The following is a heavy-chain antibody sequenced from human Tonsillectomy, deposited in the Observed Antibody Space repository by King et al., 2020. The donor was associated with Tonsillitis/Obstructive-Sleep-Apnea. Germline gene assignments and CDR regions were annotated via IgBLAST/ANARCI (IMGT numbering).Heavy chain of an antibody. J-gene: IGHJ4*02. CDR2: ISSSSSYI. CDR1: GFTFSSYS. D-gene: IGHD6-13*01. CDR3: AGDQQLGYDY. V-gene: IGHV3-21*01. Sequence: VQLVESGGGLVTPGGSLRLSCAASGFTFSSYSMNWVRQAPGKGLEWVASISSSSSYIYYADSVKGRFTISRDNAKNSMYLQMNSLRSDDTDVYYCAGDQQLGYDYWGQGTLVTVSS.